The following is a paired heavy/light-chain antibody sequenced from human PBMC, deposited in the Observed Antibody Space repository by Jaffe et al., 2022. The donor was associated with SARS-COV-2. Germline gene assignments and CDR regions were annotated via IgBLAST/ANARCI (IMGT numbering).Light chain of an antibody. CDR1: SGSVSTSQY. Sequence: QTVVTQEPSFSVSPGGTVTLTCGLNSGSVSTSQYPSWYQQTPGQAPRTLIYSTSSRSSGVPDRFSGSILGNTAALTITGAQEDDESDFYCALYMGRGIWVFGGGTKLTVL. CDR2: STS. CDR3: ALYMGRGIWV. V-gene: IGLV8-61*01. J-gene: IGLJ3*02.
Heavy chain of an antibody. CDR3: ARVAIYGGNPVPLYMDV. V-gene: IGHV3-13*01. D-gene: IGHD4-17*01. J-gene: IGHJ6*03. CDR1: GFSFSSHD. Sequence: EVQLVESGGGLVQPGGSLRLSCAASGFSFSSHDMHWVRQVTGKGLEWVSGIGTGGHTYYPDSVKGRFIISRENAKSSLYLQMNSLRAGDTAVYYCARVAIYGGNPVPLYMDVWGKGTTVTVSS. CDR2: IGTGGHT.